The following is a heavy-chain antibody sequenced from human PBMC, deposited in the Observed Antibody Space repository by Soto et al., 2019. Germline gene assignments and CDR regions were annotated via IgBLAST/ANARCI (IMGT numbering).Heavy chain of an antibody. CDR2: IVVGSGNT. CDR3: AADLVPAAAMPIDY. Sequence: SVKVSCKASGFTFTSSAVQWVRQAPGQRLEWIGWIVVGSGNTNYAQKFQERVTNTRDMSTSTAYMELSSLRSDATAVYYCAADLVPAAAMPIDYWGQGTLVTVSS. V-gene: IGHV1-58*01. CDR1: GFTFTSSA. D-gene: IGHD2-2*01. J-gene: IGHJ4*02.